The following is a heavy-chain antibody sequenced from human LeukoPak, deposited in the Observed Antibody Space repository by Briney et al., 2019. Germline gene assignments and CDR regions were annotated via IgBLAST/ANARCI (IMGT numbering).Heavy chain of an antibody. CDR1: GFTFSSYA. CDR2: ISGSGGST. V-gene: IGHV3-23*01. D-gene: IGHD2-2*01. CDR3: AKDGLVVPAAMDY. Sequence: GGTLRLSCAASGFTFSSYAMSWVRHAPGKGLEEGSAISGSGGSTYYADSVKGRFTISRDNSKNTLYLQMNSLRAEDTAVYYCAKDGLVVPAAMDYWGQGTLVTVSS. J-gene: IGHJ4*02.